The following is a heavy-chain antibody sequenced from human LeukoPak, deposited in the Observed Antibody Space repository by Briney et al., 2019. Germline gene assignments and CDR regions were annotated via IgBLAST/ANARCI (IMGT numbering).Heavy chain of an antibody. CDR3: ARGPRYYFDS. Sequence: SETLSLTCTISGGSISSSAYYCGWIRQPPGKGLEWIGTIFYSGSTYYNPSLKSRVAISVDTSKIQFSLRLSSVTAADTAVYYCARGPRYYFDSWGQGTLVTVSS. CDR1: GGSISSSAYY. D-gene: IGHD2-15*01. CDR2: IFYSGST. V-gene: IGHV4-39*01. J-gene: IGHJ4*02.